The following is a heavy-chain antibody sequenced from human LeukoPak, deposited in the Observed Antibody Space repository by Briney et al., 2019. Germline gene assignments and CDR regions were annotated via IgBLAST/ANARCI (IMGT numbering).Heavy chain of an antibody. V-gene: IGHV3-7*01. CDR3: ARERWLQPYDY. CDR2: IKQDGSEK. CDR1: GFTFSSYW. D-gene: IGHD5-24*01. J-gene: IGHJ4*02. Sequence: GALRLSCAASGFTFSSYWMSWVRQAPGKGLEWVANIKQDGSEKYYVDSVKGRFTISRDNAKNSLYLQMNSLRAEDTAVYYCARERWLQPYDYWGQGTLVTVSS.